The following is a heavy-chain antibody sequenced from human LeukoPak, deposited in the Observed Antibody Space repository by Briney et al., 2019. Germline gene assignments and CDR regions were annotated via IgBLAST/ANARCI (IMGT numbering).Heavy chain of an antibody. CDR3: ARGTYYDFWSGWDAFDI. CDR2: IYTSGST. Sequence: PSETLSLTCTVSGGSISSGSYYWSWIRQPAGKGLEWIGRIYTSGSTNYNPSLKSRVTISVDTSKNQFSLKLSSVTAADTAVYYCARGTYYDFWSGWDAFDIWGQGTMVTVSS. D-gene: IGHD3-3*01. CDR1: GGSISSGSYY. V-gene: IGHV4-61*02. J-gene: IGHJ3*02.